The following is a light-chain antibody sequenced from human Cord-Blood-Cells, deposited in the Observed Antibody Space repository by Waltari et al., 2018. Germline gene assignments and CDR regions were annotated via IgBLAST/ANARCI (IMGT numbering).Light chain of an antibody. CDR1: QSISSY. V-gene: IGKV1-39*01. J-gene: IGKJ3*01. CDR3: QQSYSTPFT. CDR2: AAS. Sequence: DIQMTQSPSSLSASVGDRVTITCRASQSISSYLNWYQQKPGKAPKLLIYAASSLQSGVPSRFSDIGSGTDFTLTISSLQPEDFATYYCQQSYSTPFTFGPGTKVDIK.